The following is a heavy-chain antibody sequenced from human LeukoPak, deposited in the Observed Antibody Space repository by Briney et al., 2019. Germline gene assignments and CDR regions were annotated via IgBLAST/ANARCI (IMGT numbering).Heavy chain of an antibody. Sequence: SETLSLTCTVSGGSISSSSYYWGWIRQPPGKGLEWIGSIYYSGSTYYNPSLKSRVTISVDTSKDQFSLKLSSVTAADTAVYYCARRRYYDGSGYLEWGQGTLLSVSS. CDR2: IYYSGST. J-gene: IGHJ1*01. CDR3: ARRRYYDGSGYLE. D-gene: IGHD3-22*01. V-gene: IGHV4-39*01. CDR1: GGSISSSSYY.